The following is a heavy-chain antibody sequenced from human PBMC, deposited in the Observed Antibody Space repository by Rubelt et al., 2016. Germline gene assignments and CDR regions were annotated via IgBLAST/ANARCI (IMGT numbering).Heavy chain of an antibody. CDR2: IYRSGTT. D-gene: IGHD4-17*01. Sequence: QVQLQESGPGLVKPSETLSLTCTVSGGSIGGSSYYWGWIRPPPGKGLEWIGNIYRSGTTYYNPYTKSQDNISVDTTKKQLSLKVNAVTAADTAVYYCARDQLLGNDDYGFDCWGQGTQVTVSS. CDR3: ARDQLLGNDDYGFDC. CDR1: GGSIGGSSYY. V-gene: IGHV4-39*07. J-gene: IGHJ4*02.